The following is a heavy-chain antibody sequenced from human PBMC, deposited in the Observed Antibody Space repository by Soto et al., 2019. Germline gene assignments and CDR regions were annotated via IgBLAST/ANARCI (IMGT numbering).Heavy chain of an antibody. CDR2: TYYRSKWYN. J-gene: IGHJ5*02. CDR1: GDSVSSNSAA. CDR3: ARDTPELLWFGELLTWFDP. Sequence: QVQLQQSGPGLVKPSQTLSLTCAISGDSVSSNSAAWNWIRQSPSRGLEWLGRTYYRSKWYNDYAVSVKSRITINPVTSRNQFSLQLNSVTPEDTAVYYCARDTPELLWFGELLTWFDPWGQGTLVTVSS. D-gene: IGHD3-10*01. V-gene: IGHV6-1*01.